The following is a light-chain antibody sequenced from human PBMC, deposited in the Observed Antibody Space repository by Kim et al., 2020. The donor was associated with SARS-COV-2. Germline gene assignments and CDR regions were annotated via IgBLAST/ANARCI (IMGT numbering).Light chain of an antibody. V-gene: IGKV1-13*02. CDR3: QRVA. Sequence: AIQLTQSPSSLSASVGDRVTITCRASQVITGGLAWYQQKPGKTLKLLIYEVSTLQSGVPSRFSDSGSGTDFTLTINRLQPEDFATYYCQRVAFGGGTKLEI. CDR1: QVITGG. CDR2: EVS. J-gene: IGKJ4*02.